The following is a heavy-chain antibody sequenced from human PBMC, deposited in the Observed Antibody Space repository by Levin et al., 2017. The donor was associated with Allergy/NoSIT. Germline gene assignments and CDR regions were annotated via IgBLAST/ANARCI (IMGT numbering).Heavy chain of an antibody. V-gene: IGHV3-9*01. CDR3: VKGSAAAGDLFDY. Sequence: SLKISCAASGYSLGDYAMYWVRQAPGKGLEWVSSISWNSGGIGYADSVKGRFTISRDNAKNSLYLQMNSLRAEDTALYYCVKGSAAAGDLFDYWGQGTLVTVSS. CDR1: GYSLGDYA. J-gene: IGHJ4*02. CDR2: ISWNSGGI. D-gene: IGHD6-13*01.